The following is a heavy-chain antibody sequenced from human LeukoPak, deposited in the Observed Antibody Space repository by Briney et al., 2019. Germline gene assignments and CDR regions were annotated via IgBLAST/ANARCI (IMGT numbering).Heavy chain of an antibody. Sequence: PGGSLRLSCAGSGFIFSSYAMSWVRQAPGKGLELVSGVSSRGDSTYYADSVRGRFTISRDNSKNTLYLQVNSLRAEDTALYYCAKSRNGYILNAFDVWGQGTSVTASS. CDR2: VSSRGDST. CDR3: AKSRNGYILNAFDV. CDR1: GFIFSSYA. V-gene: IGHV3-23*01. D-gene: IGHD5-18*01. J-gene: IGHJ3*01.